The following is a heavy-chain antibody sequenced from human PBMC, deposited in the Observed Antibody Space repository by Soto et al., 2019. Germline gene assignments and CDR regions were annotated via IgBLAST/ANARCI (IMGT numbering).Heavy chain of an antibody. J-gene: IGHJ4*02. Sequence: GESLKISCKGSGYNFANYWIGWVRQMPGKGLEWMGIIYPGNSDTRYSPSFQGQVTISADTSISTAYLEWSSLKASDTAIYYCARHVYYDVLKKNYWGQGIQVTVSS. D-gene: IGHD3-9*01. CDR2: IYPGNSDT. CDR3: ARHVYYDVLKKNY. CDR1: GYNFANYW. V-gene: IGHV5-51*01.